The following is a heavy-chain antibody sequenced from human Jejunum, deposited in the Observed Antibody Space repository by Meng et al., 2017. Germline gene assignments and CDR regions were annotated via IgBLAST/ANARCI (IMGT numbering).Heavy chain of an antibody. V-gene: IGHV3-30-3*01. Sequence: QVQLVESGGGGVQPGTSLRLSCVASGFTFSIYTIHWVRQAPGKGLEWVSIISYDGSNIQYADSVRDRFTISRDDSKNTVYLQMNNLRGDDTAVYYCARDSRPTYRIGWKFFDHWGQGTLVTVSS. J-gene: IGHJ4*02. CDR3: ARDSRPTYRIGWKFFDH. D-gene: IGHD6-19*01. CDR2: ISYDGSNI. CDR1: GFTFSIYT.